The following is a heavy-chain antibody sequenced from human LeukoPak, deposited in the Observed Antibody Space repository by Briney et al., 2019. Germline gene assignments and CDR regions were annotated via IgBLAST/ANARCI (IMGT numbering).Heavy chain of an antibody. CDR2: IYSGGST. Sequence: GGSLRLSCAASGFTVSSNYMSWVRQAPGKGLEWVSVIYSGGSTYYADSVKGRFTISRDNSKNSLYLQMNSLRVEDTAVYYCAREFRSGYNSRWFDYWGQGTLVTVSS. J-gene: IGHJ5*01. D-gene: IGHD6-19*01. V-gene: IGHV3-53*01. CDR3: AREFRSGYNSRWFDY. CDR1: GFTVSSNY.